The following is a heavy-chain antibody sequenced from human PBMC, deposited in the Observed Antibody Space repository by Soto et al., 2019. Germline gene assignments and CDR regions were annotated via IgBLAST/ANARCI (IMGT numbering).Heavy chain of an antibody. D-gene: IGHD6-25*01. CDR3: ARESSGS. J-gene: IGHJ5*02. CDR1: GGSFSGYY. Sequence: PSETLSLTCAVYGGSFSGYYWSWIRQPPGKGLEWIGEINHSGSTNYNPSLKSRVTISVDTSKNQFSLKLSSVTAADTAVYYCARESSGSWGQGTLVTVSS. V-gene: IGHV4-34*01. CDR2: INHSGST.